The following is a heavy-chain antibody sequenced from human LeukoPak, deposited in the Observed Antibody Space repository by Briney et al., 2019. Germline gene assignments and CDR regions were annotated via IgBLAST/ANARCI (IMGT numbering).Heavy chain of an antibody. D-gene: IGHD1-7*01. CDR2: ISERSTYK. CDR3: ARPGLQLQRLTFFDY. Sequence: KPGGSLRLSCAASGFSFSDSYMSWIRQTPGRGLEWISYISERSTYKQYPDSVKGRFTISRDNAKNSLYLQMNSLRAEDTAVYYCARPGLQLQRLTFFDYWGQGTLVTVSS. V-gene: IGHV3-11*03. J-gene: IGHJ4*02. CDR1: GFSFSDSY.